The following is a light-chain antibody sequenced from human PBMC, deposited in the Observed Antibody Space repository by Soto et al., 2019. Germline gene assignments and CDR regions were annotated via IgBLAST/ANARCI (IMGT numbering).Light chain of an antibody. CDR1: SSDVGGYNY. CDR3: SSYTSSSTPYV. Sequence: QSVLAHPASVAWSPGQSLAISCTATSSDVGGYNYVSWYQQHPGKAPKLMIYEVSNRPSGVSNRLSGSKSGNTASLTISGLQAEDEADYYCSSYTSSSTPYVLGTGTKVTV. V-gene: IGLV2-14*01. CDR2: EVS. J-gene: IGLJ1*01.